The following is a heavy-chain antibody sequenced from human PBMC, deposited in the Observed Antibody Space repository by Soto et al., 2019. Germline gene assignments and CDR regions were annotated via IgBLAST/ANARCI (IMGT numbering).Heavy chain of an antibody. J-gene: IGHJ4*02. Sequence: QVQLVQSGAEVKKPGASVKVSCKASGYTFTSYEINWVRQATGQGLEWMGWMNPNSGDTGYSQKFQGRVTMTRNTSISTAYTELSSLRSEDTAVYYCAIGELLWFGELLMWGQGTLVTVSS. CDR3: AIGELLWFGELLM. CDR1: GYTFTSYE. D-gene: IGHD3-10*01. CDR2: MNPNSGDT. V-gene: IGHV1-8*02.